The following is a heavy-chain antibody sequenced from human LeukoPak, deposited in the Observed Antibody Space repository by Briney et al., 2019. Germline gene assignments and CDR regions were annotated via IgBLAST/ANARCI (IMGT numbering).Heavy chain of an antibody. D-gene: IGHD3-22*01. CDR3: AKGRSGITMIVVVITGHPFDY. CDR2: ISGSGGST. CDR1: GFTFSSYA. J-gene: IGHJ4*02. Sequence: GGFVRLSCAASGFTFSSYAMSWVRQAPGKGLEWVSAISGSGGSTYYADSVKGRFTISRDNSKNTLYLQMNSLRAEDTAVYYCAKGRSGITMIVVVITGHPFDYWGQGTLVTVSS. V-gene: IGHV3-23*01.